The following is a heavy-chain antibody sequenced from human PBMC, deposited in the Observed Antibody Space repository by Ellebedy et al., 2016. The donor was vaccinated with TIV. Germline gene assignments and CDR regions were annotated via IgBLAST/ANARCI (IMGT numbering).Heavy chain of an antibody. J-gene: IGHJ4*02. CDR2: IKNDGSIT. V-gene: IGHV3-74*01. Sequence: GESLKISCAASGFTFSSHWMYWARQPPGKGLVWVSRIKNDGSITSYADSVKGRFTISRDNANNTVFLQMNDLRPEDTATYYCARRGYNWGHFDFWGQGALVTVSS. D-gene: IGHD7-27*01. CDR1: GFTFSSHW. CDR3: ARRGYNWGHFDF.